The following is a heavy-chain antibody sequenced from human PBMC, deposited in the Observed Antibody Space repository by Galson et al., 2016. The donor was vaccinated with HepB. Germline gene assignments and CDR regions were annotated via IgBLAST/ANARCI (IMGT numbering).Heavy chain of an antibody. Sequence: QSGAEVKKPGESLKISCKGSGYSFTTYWIGWVRQMPGKGLEWMGMIYPGDSDTRYSPSFQGRVTISADQSINTAYLQWSSLKASDTAMYYCARTVSIAAAGGADYWGQGTLVTVSS. J-gene: IGHJ4*02. CDR3: ARTVSIAAAGGADY. V-gene: IGHV5-51*01. CDR2: IYPGDSDT. D-gene: IGHD6-13*01. CDR1: GYSFTTYW.